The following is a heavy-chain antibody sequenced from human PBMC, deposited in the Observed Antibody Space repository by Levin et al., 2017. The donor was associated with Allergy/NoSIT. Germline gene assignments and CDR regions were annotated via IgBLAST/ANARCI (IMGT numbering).Heavy chain of an antibody. J-gene: IGHJ5*02. CDR2: IDHNGGT. V-gene: IGHV4-59*01. CDR3: ARDRADYYTSGSWFDP. CDR1: GGSISNYY. D-gene: IGHD3-10*01. Sequence: SETLSLTCTVSGGSISNYYWSWIRQPPGKGLDWIGYIDHNGGTNYNPSLKSRVTISVDTSRNQFSLKLNSVTAADTAVYFCARDRADYYTSGSWFDPWGQGTLVTVSS.